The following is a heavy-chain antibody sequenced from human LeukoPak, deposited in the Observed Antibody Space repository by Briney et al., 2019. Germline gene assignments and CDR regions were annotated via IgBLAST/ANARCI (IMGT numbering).Heavy chain of an antibody. CDR1: GLTLRTYW. CDR3: STPWSY. V-gene: IGHV3-74*03. Sequence: GGSLRLSCAASGLTLRTYWMHWVRQGPDKGLVWLSYISPDGSITKYADSVKGRFTISRDNAKNTLYLQMNSQTVEDTALYYCSTPWSYWGQGTPVTVSS. CDR2: ISPDGSIT. D-gene: IGHD3-3*01. J-gene: IGHJ4*02.